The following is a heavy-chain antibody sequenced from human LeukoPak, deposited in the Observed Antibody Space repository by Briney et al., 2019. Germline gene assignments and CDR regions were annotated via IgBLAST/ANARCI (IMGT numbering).Heavy chain of an antibody. CDR3: GRADFGTAYYRFYYCIDV. V-gene: IGHV4-38-2*01. Sequence: SETLSLTCAVSNYPITSDYYWVWIRQPPGQGLEWIGQIFHSGIAHYNPSLKSRVTMSVDTSRSQFSVNLNSVTAADTAVYFCGRADFGTAYYRFYYCIDVGGKGTTVTVSS. D-gene: IGHD3/OR15-3a*01. J-gene: IGHJ6*03. CDR1: NYPITSDYY. CDR2: IFHSGIA.